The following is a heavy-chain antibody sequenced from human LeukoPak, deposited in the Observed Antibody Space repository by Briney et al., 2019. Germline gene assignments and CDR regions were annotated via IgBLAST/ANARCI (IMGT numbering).Heavy chain of an antibody. J-gene: IGHJ5*02. V-gene: IGHV4-4*07. CDR1: GGSISSYY. CDR2: IYTSGST. D-gene: IGHD3-3*01. CDR3: AREGRLEWLLYTWFDP. Sequence: KTSETLSLTCTVSGGSISSYYWSWIRQPAGKGLEWIGRIYTSGSTNYNPSLKSRVTMSVDTSKNQFSLKLSSVTAADTAEYYCAREGRLEWLLYTWFDPWGQGTLVTVSS.